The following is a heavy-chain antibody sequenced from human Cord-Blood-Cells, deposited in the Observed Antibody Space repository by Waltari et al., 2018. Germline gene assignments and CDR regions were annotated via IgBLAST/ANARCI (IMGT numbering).Heavy chain of an antibody. CDR2: ISYDGRNK. CDR3: ASDGSGSYYNFDY. CDR1: GFTCSSYS. J-gene: IGHJ4*02. Sequence: QVQLVESGGGVVQPGRSLRLSCAASGFTCSSYSMHWCRQAPGKGLEWVAVISYDGRNKDYADSVKGRFTITRDNSKTTLYLQMNSLRAEDTAVYYCASDGSGSYYNFDYWGQGTLVTVSS. D-gene: IGHD3-10*01. V-gene: IGHV3-30*04.